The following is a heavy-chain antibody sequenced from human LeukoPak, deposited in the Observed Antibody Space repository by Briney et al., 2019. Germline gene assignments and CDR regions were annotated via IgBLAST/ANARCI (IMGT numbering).Heavy chain of an antibody. Sequence: GGSLRLSCAASGFTFNNYAMNWVRQAPGKGLEWVSGISGFGGATNYADSGKGRVTISRDNSKNTLYLQMNSLRAEDTAVYYCAKEGDSSSWYEDWGQGTLVIFSS. CDR1: GFTFNNYA. CDR2: ISGFGGAT. V-gene: IGHV3-23*01. J-gene: IGHJ4*02. CDR3: AKEGDSSSWYED. D-gene: IGHD6-13*01.